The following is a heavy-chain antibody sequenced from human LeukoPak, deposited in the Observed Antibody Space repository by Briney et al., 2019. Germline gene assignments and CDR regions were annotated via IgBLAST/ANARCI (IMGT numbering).Heavy chain of an antibody. D-gene: IGHD6-13*01. V-gene: IGHV1-69*01. Sequence: SVKVSCKASGGTFSSYSTSWVRQAPGQGLEWMGGIIPIFGTANYAQKFQGRVTITADESTSPASMALSSLRSEDTAVYCCARQQQLVLEGAFAIWGQGTMVTVSS. CDR2: IIPIFGTA. CDR3: ARQQQLVLEGAFAI. J-gene: IGHJ3*02. CDR1: GGTFSSYS.